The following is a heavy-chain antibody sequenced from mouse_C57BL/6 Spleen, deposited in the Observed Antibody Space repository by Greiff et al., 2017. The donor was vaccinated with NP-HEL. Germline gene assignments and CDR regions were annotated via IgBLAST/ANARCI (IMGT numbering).Heavy chain of an antibody. Sequence: VQLQQSGPGLVQPSPSLSITCTVSGFSLTSYGVHWVRQSPGKGLEWLGVLWSGGSTDYNAAFISRLSISKDNSKSQVFFKMNSLQADDTAIYYCARKDYSNYVGFAYWGQGTLVTVSA. CDR3: ARKDYSNYVGFAY. CDR2: LWSGGST. CDR1: GFSLTSYG. D-gene: IGHD2-5*01. V-gene: IGHV2-2*01. J-gene: IGHJ3*01.